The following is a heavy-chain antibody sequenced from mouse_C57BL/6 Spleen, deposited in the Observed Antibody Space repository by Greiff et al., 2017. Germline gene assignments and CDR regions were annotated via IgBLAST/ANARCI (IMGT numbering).Heavy chain of an antibody. Sequence: VQLQQSGAELMKPGASVKLSCTATGYTFTDYWIEWVKQTPGHGLEWIGEILPGSGSTNYNEKFKGKVTFTADTYSNTASMQLSSLTTEDSAIYNCASRTYYDYDGYGMDDWGKGTTVTVSA. CDR1: GYTFTDYW. D-gene: IGHD2-4*01. J-gene: IGHJ4*01. CDR3: ASRTYYDYDGYGMDD. V-gene: IGHV1-9*01. CDR2: ILPGSGST.